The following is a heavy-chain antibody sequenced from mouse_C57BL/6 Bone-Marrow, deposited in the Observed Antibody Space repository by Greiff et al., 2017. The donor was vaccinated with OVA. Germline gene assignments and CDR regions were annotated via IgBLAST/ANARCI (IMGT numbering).Heavy chain of an antibody. CDR3: ARGSTMYFDY. Sequence: EVKLQESGGDLVKPGGSLKLSCAASGFTFSSYGMSWVRQTPDKRLEWVATISSGGSYTYYPDSVKGRFTISRDNAKNTLYLQMSSLKSEDTAMYYCARGSTMYFDYWGQGTTLTVSS. D-gene: IGHD2-1*01. CDR1: GFTFSSYG. V-gene: IGHV5-6*02. J-gene: IGHJ2*01. CDR2: ISSGGSYT.